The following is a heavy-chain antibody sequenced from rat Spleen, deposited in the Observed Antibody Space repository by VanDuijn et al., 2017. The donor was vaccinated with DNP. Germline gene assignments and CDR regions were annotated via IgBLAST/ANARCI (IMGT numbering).Heavy chain of an antibody. V-gene: IGHV3-3*01. CDR2: IDSAGIT. Sequence: EVQLQESGPGLVEPSQSLSLTCSVTGYSITSCCRWTWIRKFPGHKLEWMGFIDSAGITNYNPSLKSRISITRDTSKHQFFLQVNSVISEDTATYYCATSIIRVFDYWGQGVMVTVSS. CDR1: GYSITSCCR. D-gene: IGHD4-3*01. CDR3: ATSIIRVFDY. J-gene: IGHJ2*01.